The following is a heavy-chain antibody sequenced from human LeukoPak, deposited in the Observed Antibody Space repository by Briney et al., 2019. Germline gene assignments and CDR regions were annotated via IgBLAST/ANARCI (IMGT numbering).Heavy chain of an antibody. CDR3: ARGSNPFDY. CDR2: IYYSGRT. CDR1: HDYLSSYY. Sequence: SETLSLTRTVYHDYLSSYYWNCIPQPPANGQEKIGYIYYSGRTNYTPSLKSRVTISVDTSKSQFSLKLSSVTAADMAVYYCARGSNPFDYWGQGTLVTVSS. J-gene: IGHJ4*02. D-gene: IGHD3-10*01. V-gene: IGHV4-59*01.